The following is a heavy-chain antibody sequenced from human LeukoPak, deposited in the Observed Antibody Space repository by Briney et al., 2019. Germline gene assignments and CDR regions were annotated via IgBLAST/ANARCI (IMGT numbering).Heavy chain of an antibody. Sequence: SETLSLTCTVSGGSVSDYYWGWIRQSPGKALEWIGYIYYTETSYNPPLKSRVTISADTSRDQFSLKLSSVTAADTAVYYCASRKLGNDYWGQGILVTVTS. J-gene: IGHJ4*02. D-gene: IGHD7-27*01. CDR2: IYYTET. CDR1: GGSVSDYY. V-gene: IGHV4-59*02. CDR3: ASRKLGNDY.